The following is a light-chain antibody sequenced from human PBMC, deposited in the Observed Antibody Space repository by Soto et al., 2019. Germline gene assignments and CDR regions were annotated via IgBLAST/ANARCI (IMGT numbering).Light chain of an antibody. CDR1: LTVSKY. J-gene: IGKJ1*01. V-gene: IGKV3-11*01. CDR2: DAS. Sequence: EIVLTQSPATLSLSPGDRATLPCRASLTVSKYLAWFQKKPGRPPRLLIYDASNRATGIPARFSGSGSGTDFTLTISSIEPEDFAVYYCQQRTNRPPWTFGQGTKVQI. CDR3: QQRTNRPPWT.